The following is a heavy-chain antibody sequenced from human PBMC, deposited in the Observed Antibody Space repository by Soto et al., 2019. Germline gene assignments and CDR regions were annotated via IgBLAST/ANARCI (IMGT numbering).Heavy chain of an antibody. J-gene: IGHJ5*02. CDR3: ARAILLWFGELSFFDP. D-gene: IGHD3-10*01. CDR1: GGSISSYY. CDR2: IYYSGST. Sequence: KSSETLSLTCTVSGGSISSYYWSWIRQPPGKGLEWIGYIYYSGSTNYNPSLKSRVTISVDTSKNQFSLKLSSVTAADTAVYYCARAILLWFGELSFFDPWGQGTLVTVSS. V-gene: IGHV4-59*01.